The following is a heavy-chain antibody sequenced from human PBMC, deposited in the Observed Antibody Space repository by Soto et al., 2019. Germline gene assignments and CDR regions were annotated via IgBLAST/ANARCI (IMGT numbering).Heavy chain of an antibody. V-gene: IGHV4-34*01. CDR3: ARATKYYDFWSGSSRPRNRISYWFDP. D-gene: IGHD3-3*01. Sequence: QVQLQQWGAGLLKPSETLSLTCAVYGGSFSGYYWSWIRQPPGKGLEWIGEINHSGSTNYNPSLKSRVTISVDTSKNQFSLKLSSVTAADTAVYYCARATKYYDFWSGSSRPRNRISYWFDPWGQGTLVTVSS. CDR1: GGSFSGYY. J-gene: IGHJ5*02. CDR2: INHSGST.